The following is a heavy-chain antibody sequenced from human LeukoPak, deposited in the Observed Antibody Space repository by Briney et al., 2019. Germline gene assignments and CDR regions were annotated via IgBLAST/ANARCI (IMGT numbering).Heavy chain of an antibody. CDR1: GFTFSSYW. Sequence: GGSLRLSCAASGFTFSSYWMSWVRQAPGKGLEWVSAISSSAGSTYYADSVKGRLTISRDNSKNTLYLQMNSLRAEDTAVYYCAKASQGYYGSGSYSTPGGQGTLVTVSS. J-gene: IGHJ4*02. D-gene: IGHD3-10*01. CDR2: ISSSAGST. CDR3: AKASQGYYGSGSYSTP. V-gene: IGHV3-23*01.